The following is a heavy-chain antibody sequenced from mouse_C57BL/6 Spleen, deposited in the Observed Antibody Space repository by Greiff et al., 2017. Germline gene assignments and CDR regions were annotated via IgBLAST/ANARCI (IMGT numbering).Heavy chain of an antibody. CDR1: GYAFSSSW. V-gene: IGHV1-82*01. J-gene: IGHJ2*01. Sequence: QVQLQQSGPELVKPGASVKISCKASGYAFSSSWMNWVKQRPGKGLEWIGRIYPGDGDTNYNGKFKGKATLTADKSSSTDYMQLSSLTSEDSAVYCCARERIYQVDYWGQGTTLTVSS. CDR2: IYPGDGDT. D-gene: IGHD1-1*01. CDR3: ARERIYQVDY.